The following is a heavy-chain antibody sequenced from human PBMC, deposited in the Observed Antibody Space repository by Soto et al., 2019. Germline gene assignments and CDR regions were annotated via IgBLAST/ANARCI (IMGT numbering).Heavy chain of an antibody. Sequence: QVQLVQSGGEVKKPGASVKVSCKASGYTFTSYGISWVRQAPGQGLEWMGRISAYNGNTNYAQKLQGRVTMTTDTPTSTAYMALRSLRSDDTAVYYCARVVGALGHWFDPWGQGPLVTVSS. CDR2: ISAYNGNT. D-gene: IGHD1-26*01. CDR1: GYTFTSYG. CDR3: ARVVGALGHWFDP. J-gene: IGHJ5*02. V-gene: IGHV1-18*01.